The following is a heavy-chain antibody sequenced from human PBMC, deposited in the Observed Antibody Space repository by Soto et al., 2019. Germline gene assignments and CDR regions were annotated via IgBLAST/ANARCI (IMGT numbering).Heavy chain of an antibody. J-gene: IGHJ4*02. D-gene: IGHD6-13*01. CDR3: ARDIAAGHFDY. Sequence: ASVKVSCKASGYTFTGYYMHWVRQAPGQGLEWMGWINPNSGGTNYAQKFQGWVTMTRDTSISTAYMELSRLRSDDKAVYYCARDIAAGHFDYWGQGTLVTVSS. CDR2: INPNSGGT. V-gene: IGHV1-2*04. CDR1: GYTFTGYY.